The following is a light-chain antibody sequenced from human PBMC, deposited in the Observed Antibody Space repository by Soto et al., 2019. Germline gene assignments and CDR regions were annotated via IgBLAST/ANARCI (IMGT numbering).Light chain of an antibody. CDR1: QNINNW. V-gene: IGKV1-5*01. J-gene: IGKJ2*01. Sequence: DIQVTQSPSSLSASVGDRVSISCRASQNINNWLAWYQQKPGKAPKLLIFDASSLQSGVPSRFSGSGSGTEFSLTIGSLQADDFATYYCQQYNSYPYTFGQGTRLEIK. CDR3: QQYNSYPYT. CDR2: DAS.